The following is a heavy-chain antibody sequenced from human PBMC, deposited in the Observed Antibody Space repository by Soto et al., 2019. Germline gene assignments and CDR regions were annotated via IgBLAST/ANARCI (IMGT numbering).Heavy chain of an antibody. J-gene: IGHJ4*02. D-gene: IGHD3-10*01. Sequence: EVQLVESGGGLVKPGGSLRLSCAASGFTFSNAWMSWVRPAPGKGLEWVGRIKSKTDGGTTDYGAPVKGRFTITRDESKNTPYLQMNSLKTEETAVYYCTTRSTMVRGGIDYWGQGTLVTVSS. CDR2: IKSKTDGGTT. V-gene: IGHV3-15*01. CDR3: TTRSTMVRGGIDY. CDR1: GFTFSNAW.